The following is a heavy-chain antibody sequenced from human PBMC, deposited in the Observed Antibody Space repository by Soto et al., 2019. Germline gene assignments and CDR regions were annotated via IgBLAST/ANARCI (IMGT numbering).Heavy chain of an antibody. V-gene: IGHV3-30-3*01. CDR2: ISYDGSNK. J-gene: IGHJ4*02. CDR1: GFTLSSCA. CDR3: ARDKRDLRFLEWSYYFDY. D-gene: IGHD3-3*01. Sequence: GGSLRLSCAASGFTLSSCAMHWVRQAPGKGLEWVALISYDGSNKCYADSVKGRFTISRDNSKNTLYLQMNSLRAEDTAVYYCARDKRDLRFLEWSYYFDYWGQGTLVTVSS.